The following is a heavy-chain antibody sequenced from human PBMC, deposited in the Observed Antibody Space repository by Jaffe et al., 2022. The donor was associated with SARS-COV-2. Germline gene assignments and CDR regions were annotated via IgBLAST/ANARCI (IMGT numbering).Heavy chain of an antibody. D-gene: IGHD3-10*01. Sequence: QVQLQESGPGLVKPSETLSLTCTVSGYSISSGYYWGWIRQPPGKGLEWIGSIYHSGSTYYNPSLKSRVTISVDTSKNQFSLKLSSVTAADTAVYYCARDYGSGRGLGSYYYMDVWGKGTTVTVSS. CDR2: IYHSGST. CDR3: ARDYGSGRGLGSYYYMDV. CDR1: GYSISSGYY. V-gene: IGHV4-38-2*02. J-gene: IGHJ6*03.